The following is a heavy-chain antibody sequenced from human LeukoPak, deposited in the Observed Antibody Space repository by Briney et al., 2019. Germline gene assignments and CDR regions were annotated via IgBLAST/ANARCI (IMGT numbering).Heavy chain of an antibody. J-gene: IGHJ4*02. CDR2: INGDGSIE. CDR1: GFTFSSYW. CDR3: ARDPIVGDTGGGDY. Sequence: GGSLRLSCAASGFTFSSYWMTWVRQAPGKRPDWVSNINGDGSIENYVHSVRGRFSVFRDNAKDALYPQMNSLRVDDTAIYYCARDPIVGDTGGGDYWGQGTLVTVSS. V-gene: IGHV3-7*01. D-gene: IGHD1-26*01.